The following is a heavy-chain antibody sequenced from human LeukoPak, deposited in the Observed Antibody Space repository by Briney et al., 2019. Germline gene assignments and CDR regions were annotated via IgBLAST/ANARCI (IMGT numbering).Heavy chain of an antibody. V-gene: IGHV3-7*01. CDR2: IKQDGSEE. CDR3: VRGGGGSDY. CDR1: GFTLSNYW. D-gene: IGHD3-16*01. J-gene: IGHJ4*02. Sequence: GGSLRLSRAASGFTLSNYWMSWFRQAPGKGLEWVANIKQDGSEEYYVDAVKGRFTISRDNAKNSLYLQMNNLRAEDTAVYYCVRGGGGSDYWGQGTLVTVSS.